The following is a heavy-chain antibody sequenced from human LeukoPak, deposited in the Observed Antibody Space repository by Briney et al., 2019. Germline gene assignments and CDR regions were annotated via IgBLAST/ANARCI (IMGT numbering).Heavy chain of an antibody. CDR3: ARAESSGYLGLDY. CDR1: GGSISSSNW. V-gene: IGHV4-4*02. D-gene: IGHD3-22*01. CDR2: IYHSGST. J-gene: IGHJ4*02. Sequence: ASETLSLTCAVSGGSISSSNWWSWVRQPPGEGLEWIGEIYHSGSTNYNPSLKSRVTISVDKSKNQFSLKLSSVTAADTAVYYCARAESSGYLGLDYWGQGTLVTVSS.